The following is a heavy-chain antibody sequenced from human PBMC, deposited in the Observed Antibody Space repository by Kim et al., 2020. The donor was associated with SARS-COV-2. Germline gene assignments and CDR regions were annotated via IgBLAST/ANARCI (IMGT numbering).Heavy chain of an antibody. Sequence: SETLSLTCTVSGGSISTDNYYWGWIRQPPGKGLEWIGSIHYSGTSHYNPSLKSRLTISVDTSRNQFSLKLRSATAADTAVYYCARHCAAAAGNVPPGRGQGTLVTVPS. CDR1: GGSISTDNYY. CDR3: ARHCAAAAGNVPPG. J-gene: IGHJ4*02. V-gene: IGHV4-39*01. CDR2: IHYSGTS. D-gene: IGHD6-13*01.